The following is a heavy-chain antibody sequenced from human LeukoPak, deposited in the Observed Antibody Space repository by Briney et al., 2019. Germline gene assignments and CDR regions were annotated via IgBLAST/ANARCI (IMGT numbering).Heavy chain of an antibody. CDR2: ITGSGSTT. J-gene: IGHJ4*02. Sequence: GGSLRLSCAASGFTFSSYAMSWVRQAPGKGLEWVSGITGSGSTTSYADSVKGRFTSSRDNSKNTLYVEMNSLRAEDTAVYYCAKGTVRYCSGGSCYPFDFWGQGTLVTVSS. D-gene: IGHD2-15*01. CDR3: AKGTVRYCSGGSCYPFDF. V-gene: IGHV3-23*01. CDR1: GFTFSSYA.